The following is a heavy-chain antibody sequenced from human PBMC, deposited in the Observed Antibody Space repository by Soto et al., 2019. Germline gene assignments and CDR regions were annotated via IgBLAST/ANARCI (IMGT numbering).Heavy chain of an antibody. Sequence: EVQLVESGGGLVQPGGSLRLSCAASGFTFSSYWMHWVRQAPGKGLVWVSRINSDGSSTSYADSVKGRFTISRDNAKNKRHLQMNSLRAEDTAVYYCARVNFWSGYPTLYYMDVWGKGTTVTVAS. D-gene: IGHD3-3*01. CDR2: INSDGSST. V-gene: IGHV3-74*01. CDR3: ARVNFWSGYPTLYYMDV. CDR1: GFTFSSYW. J-gene: IGHJ6*03.